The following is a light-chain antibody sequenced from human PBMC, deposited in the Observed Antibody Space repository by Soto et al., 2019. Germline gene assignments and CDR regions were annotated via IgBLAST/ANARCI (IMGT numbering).Light chain of an antibody. V-gene: IGKV1-12*01. CDR3: QQASSFPLT. CDR2: SAS. Sequence: IQVTQSPSSVSASVGDRVTITFRASQPISSWLAWYQQKPGQPPNLLIYSASTLRSGVPSRFSGSESGTLFTLTITNLQPEDFATYYCQQASSFPLTFGGGTKVDI. J-gene: IGKJ4*01. CDR1: QPISSW.